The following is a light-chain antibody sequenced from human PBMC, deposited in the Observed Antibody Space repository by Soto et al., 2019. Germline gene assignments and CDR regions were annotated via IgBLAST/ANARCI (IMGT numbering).Light chain of an antibody. CDR2: SSN. CDR3: AAWDDDLHVWL. Sequence: QSALTQPPSVSATPGQGVTLSCSGGDSNIGSTAVNWYQQLPGTAPKLIIYSSNQRPSGVPDRISGSKSGTSASLAISGLQSEDEADYYCAAWDDDLHVWLFGGGTKLTV. CDR1: DSNIGSTA. J-gene: IGLJ3*02. V-gene: IGLV1-44*01.